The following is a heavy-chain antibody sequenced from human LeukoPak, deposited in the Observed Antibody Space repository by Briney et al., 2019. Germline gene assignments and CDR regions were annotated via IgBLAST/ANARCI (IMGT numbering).Heavy chain of an antibody. V-gene: IGHV4-39*07. Sequence: PSETLSLTCTVSGGSISSSSYYWGWIRQPPGKGLEWIGSIYYSGSTYYNPSLKTRVTILVDKSKNQFSLKLNSVTAADTAVYYCARRYGSYPDNWGQGTLVTVSS. D-gene: IGHD1-26*01. J-gene: IGHJ4*02. CDR3: ARRYGSYPDN. CDR2: IYYSGST. CDR1: GGSISSSSYY.